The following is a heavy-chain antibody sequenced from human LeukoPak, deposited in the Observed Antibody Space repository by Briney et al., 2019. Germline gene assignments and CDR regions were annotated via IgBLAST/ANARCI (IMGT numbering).Heavy chain of an antibody. Sequence: SETLSLTCTVSGGSMTSGSYYWNWIRQSAGKGLEWLGHVYTTGSTRYNPSLRSRVTISVDMSKNQFSLKLTSMTAADTAVYYCARMERGGYNTYYYYYYMDVWGKGTTVTVSS. D-gene: IGHD5-24*01. J-gene: IGHJ6*03. V-gene: IGHV4-61*09. CDR2: VYTTGST. CDR3: ARMERGGYNTYYYYYYMDV. CDR1: GGSMTSGSYY.